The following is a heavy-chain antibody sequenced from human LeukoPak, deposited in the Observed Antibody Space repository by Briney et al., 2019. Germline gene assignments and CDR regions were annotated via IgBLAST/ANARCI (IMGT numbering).Heavy chain of an antibody. V-gene: IGHV1-8*01. CDR2: MNPNSGNT. Sequence: GASVMVSCKASGYTFTSYDINWVRQATGQGLEWMGWMNPNSGNTGYAQKFQGRVTMTRNTSISTAYMELSSLRSEDTAVYYCARFPYCTNGVSPPAWGQGTLVTVSS. CDR1: GYTFTSYD. J-gene: IGHJ4*02. CDR3: ARFPYCTNGVSPPA. D-gene: IGHD2-8*01.